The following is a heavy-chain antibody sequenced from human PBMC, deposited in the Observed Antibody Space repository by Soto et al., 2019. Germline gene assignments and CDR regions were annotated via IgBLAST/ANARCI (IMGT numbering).Heavy chain of an antibody. V-gene: IGHV1-18*01. Sequence: VSVKVSCKASGYTFTNYGISWVRQAPGQGLEWMGWISAYNGNTNYAQKLQGRVTMTTDTSTSTAYMELRSLRSDDTAVYYCARVIVGGPAAFFRWFDPWGQGTLVTVSS. CDR1: GYTFTNYG. CDR2: ISAYNGNT. CDR3: ARVIVGGPAAFFRWFDP. D-gene: IGHD2-2*01. J-gene: IGHJ5*02.